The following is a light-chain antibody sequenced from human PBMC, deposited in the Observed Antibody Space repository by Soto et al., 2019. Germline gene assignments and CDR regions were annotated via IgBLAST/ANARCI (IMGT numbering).Light chain of an antibody. Sequence: EIVLTQSPGTLSLSPGERATLACRASRSISSSYLAWYPQKPGQAPRLLIYGASSRATGIPDRFSGSGSGTDFTLTISRLEPEDFAVYYCQFFGSSRYTFGQGTKVEIK. CDR2: GAS. CDR3: QFFGSSRYT. J-gene: IGKJ2*01. CDR1: RSISSSY. V-gene: IGKV3-20*01.